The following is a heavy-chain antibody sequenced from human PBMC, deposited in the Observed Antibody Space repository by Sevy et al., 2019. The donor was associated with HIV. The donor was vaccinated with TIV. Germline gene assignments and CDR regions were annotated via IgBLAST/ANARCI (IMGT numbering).Heavy chain of an antibody. D-gene: IGHD2-15*01. J-gene: IGHJ4*02. V-gene: IGHV3-7*01. Sequence: GGSLRLSCAASGFTFSDYWMGWVHQAPGKGREWVASIKQGGSQKKYMDSVRGRFTSSRDNAKNSLFLQIDGLRVHDTAMYYCARAGWPGDYWGQGTLVTVSS. CDR2: IKQGGSQK. CDR3: ARAGWPGDY. CDR1: GFTFSDYW.